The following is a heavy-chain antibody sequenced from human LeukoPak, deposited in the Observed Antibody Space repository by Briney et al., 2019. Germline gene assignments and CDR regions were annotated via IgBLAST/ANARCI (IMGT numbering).Heavy chain of an antibody. J-gene: IGHJ6*04. CDR2: IYYSGST. CDR3: AREAVLMVYAMPPGPNWFDP. V-gene: IGHV4-39*07. Sequence: SETLSLTCTVSGGSISSSSYYWGWIRQPPGKGLEWIGSIYYSGSTYYNPSLKSRVTISVDTSKNQFSLKLSSVTAADTAVYYCAREAVLMVYAMPPGPNWFDPWGKGTTVTVSS. D-gene: IGHD2-8*01. CDR1: GGSISSSSYY.